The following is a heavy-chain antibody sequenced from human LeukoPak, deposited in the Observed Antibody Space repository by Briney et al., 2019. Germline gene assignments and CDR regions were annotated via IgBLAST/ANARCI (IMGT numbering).Heavy chain of an antibody. Sequence: PGGSLRLSCAASGFTFSSYGMHWVRQAPGKGLEWVAVIWCDGSNKYYADSVKGRFTISRDNSKNTLYLQMNSLRAEDTAVYYCAKDGDSRGYSYGFDYWGQGTLVTVSS. CDR1: GFTFSSYG. D-gene: IGHD5-18*01. CDR3: AKDGDSRGYSYGFDY. V-gene: IGHV3-33*06. J-gene: IGHJ4*02. CDR2: IWCDGSNK.